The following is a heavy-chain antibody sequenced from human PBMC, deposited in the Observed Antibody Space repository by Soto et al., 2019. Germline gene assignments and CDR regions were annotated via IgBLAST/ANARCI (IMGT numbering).Heavy chain of an antibody. Sequence: QLQLQESGPGLVKPSETLSLTCTVSGDSISSSSYYWGWIRQPPGKGLEWIGSTYYSGSTYYNPSLKSRVTISVDTSKNQFSLKLSSVTAADTTVYYCASRPAAGNWFDPWGQGALVTVSS. CDR2: TYYSGST. J-gene: IGHJ5*02. D-gene: IGHD6-25*01. CDR1: GDSISSSSYY. V-gene: IGHV4-39*01. CDR3: ASRPAAGNWFDP.